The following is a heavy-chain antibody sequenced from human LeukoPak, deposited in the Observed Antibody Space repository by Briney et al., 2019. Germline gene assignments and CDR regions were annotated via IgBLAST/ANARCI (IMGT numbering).Heavy chain of an antibody. D-gene: IGHD4-23*01. V-gene: IGHV1-18*01. Sequence: GASVKVSCKASGYTFTSYGISWVRQAPGQGLEWMGWISAYNGNTNYAQKLQGRVTMTTDTSTSTAYMELRSLRSDDTAVYYCARGCHNYGGNCDDAFDIWGQGTMVTVSS. CDR1: GYTFTSYG. CDR2: ISAYNGNT. CDR3: ARGCHNYGGNCDDAFDI. J-gene: IGHJ3*02.